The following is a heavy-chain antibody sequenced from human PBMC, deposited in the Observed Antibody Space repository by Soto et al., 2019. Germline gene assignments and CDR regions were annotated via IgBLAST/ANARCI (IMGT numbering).Heavy chain of an antibody. CDR3: PPDLWFGEYIQFDY. J-gene: IGHJ4*02. CDR2: SKSKTDGGTT. Sequence: GGSLRLSCAASGFTFSNAWMSWVRQAPGKGLEWVGRSKSKTDGGTTDYAAPVKGRFTITRDDSKNTLYLQMNSLKTEDTAGYYCPPDLWFGEYIQFDYWGQVTLFTVSS. V-gene: IGHV3-15*01. D-gene: IGHD3-10*01. CDR1: GFTFSNAW.